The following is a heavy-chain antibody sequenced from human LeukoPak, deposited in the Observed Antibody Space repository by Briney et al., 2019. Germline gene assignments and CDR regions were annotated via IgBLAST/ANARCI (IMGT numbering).Heavy chain of an antibody. J-gene: IGHJ4*02. CDR1: GGSISSSSYY. Sequence: PSETLSLTCTVSGGSISSSSYYWGWIRQPPGKGLQWIGSIQYSGSTYYNPSLKSRVTISVDTSKNQFSLKLSSVTAADTAVYYCARGYPMVRGNFCDYWGQGTLVTVSS. V-gene: IGHV4-39*01. CDR3: ARGYPMVRGNFCDY. D-gene: IGHD3-10*01. CDR2: IQYSGST.